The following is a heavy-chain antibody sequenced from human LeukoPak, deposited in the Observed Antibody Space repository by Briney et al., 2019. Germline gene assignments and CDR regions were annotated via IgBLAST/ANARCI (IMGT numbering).Heavy chain of an antibody. Sequence: ASVKVSCKASGYTFTGYYMHWVRQAPGQGLEWMGWINPNSGGTNYAQKFQGRVTMTRDTSISTAYMELSSLRSEDTAVYYCARDLEYSGSGTPFDYWGQGTLVTVSS. D-gene: IGHD3-10*01. V-gene: IGHV1-2*02. CDR2: INPNSGGT. J-gene: IGHJ4*02. CDR3: ARDLEYSGSGTPFDY. CDR1: GYTFTGYY.